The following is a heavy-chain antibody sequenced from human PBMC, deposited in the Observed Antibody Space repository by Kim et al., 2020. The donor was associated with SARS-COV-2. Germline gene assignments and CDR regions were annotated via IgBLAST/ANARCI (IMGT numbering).Heavy chain of an antibody. CDR1: GYTFTSYY. CDR2: INPSGGST. J-gene: IGHJ6*02. Sequence: ASVKVSCKASGYTFTSYYMHWVRQAPGQGLEWMGIINPSGGSTSYAQKFQGRVTMTRDTSTSTVYMELSSLRSEDTAVYYCARELRDIVVVPAADMGGGNYYYGMDVWGQGTTVTVSS. D-gene: IGHD2-2*01. CDR3: ARELRDIVVVPAADMGGGNYYYGMDV. V-gene: IGHV1-46*01.